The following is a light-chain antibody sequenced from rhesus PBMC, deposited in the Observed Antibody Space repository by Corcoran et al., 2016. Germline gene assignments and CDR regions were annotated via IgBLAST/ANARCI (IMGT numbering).Light chain of an antibody. J-gene: IGKJ4*01. V-gene: IGKV3-42*03. Sequence: EIVMTQSPATLSLSPGERATLSCRASESVSTNLAWYHQKPGQPPRLLIYGASHKDTGIPDRFSGSGSGTDFTLTISSLAPENFAVYYCQQFTDWPLTFGGGTKVEIK. CDR2: GAS. CDR3: QQFTDWPLT. CDR1: ESVSTN.